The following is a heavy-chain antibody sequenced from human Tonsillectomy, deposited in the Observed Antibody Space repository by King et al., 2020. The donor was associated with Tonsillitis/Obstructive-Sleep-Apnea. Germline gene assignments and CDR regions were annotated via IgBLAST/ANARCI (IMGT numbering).Heavy chain of an antibody. CDR1: GFTFSNYW. Sequence: VQLVESGGGLVQPGGSLRLSCAASGFTFSNYWMMWLRQDPGKGLEWVANIKQDGNEKSFVDSVRGRFTISRDNAKNSLYLQMNNLRAEDTAVYYCARDSNPQYSVTYYDAFDIWGQGTMVTVSS. CDR2: IKQDGNEK. D-gene: IGHD1-26*01. J-gene: IGHJ3*02. CDR3: ARDSNPQYSVTYYDAFDI. V-gene: IGHV3-7*01.